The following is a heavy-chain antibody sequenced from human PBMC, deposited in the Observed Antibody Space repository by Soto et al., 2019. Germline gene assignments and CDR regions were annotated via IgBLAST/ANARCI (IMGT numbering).Heavy chain of an antibody. D-gene: IGHD3-10*01. V-gene: IGHV3-48*03. CDR2: ISSSGSTI. CDR1: GFTFSSYE. CDR3: ARTTTMVRGHWDV. J-gene: IGHJ6*02. Sequence: PVGSLRLSCAASGFTFSSYEMNWVRQAPGKGLEWVSYISSSGSTIYYADSVKGRFTISRDNAKNSLYLQMNSLRAEDTAVYYCARTTTMVRGHWDVWGQGTTVTVSS.